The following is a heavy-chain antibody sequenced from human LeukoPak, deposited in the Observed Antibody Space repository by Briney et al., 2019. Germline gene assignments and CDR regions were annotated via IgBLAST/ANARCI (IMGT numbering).Heavy chain of an antibody. Sequence: SETLSLTCSVSGGPVTEYYWSWIRQPPGKGLEWIGYIYHTGSTNYSPSLKSRVTMSVDASRNQFSLKLVSVAAADTAVYYCARDRGSTGYYYLDSWGQGILVTVSS. CDR2: IYHTGST. D-gene: IGHD6-19*01. CDR3: ARDRGSTGYYYLDS. J-gene: IGHJ4*02. V-gene: IGHV4-59*02. CDR1: GGPVTEYY.